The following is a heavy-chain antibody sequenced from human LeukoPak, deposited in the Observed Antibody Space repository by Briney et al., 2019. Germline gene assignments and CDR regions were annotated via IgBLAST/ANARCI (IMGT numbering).Heavy chain of an antibody. CDR3: ARWAYYGNAKYSGDFQQ. D-gene: IGHD3-10*01. CDR1: GFTFSDYY. CDR2: ISGSGGTI. J-gene: IGHJ1*01. V-gene: IGHV3-11*04. Sequence: KPGGSLRLSCIASGFTFSDYYMSWIRQTPGKGLEWVSYISGSGGTIFYTDSVKGRFTISRDNTENSLYLQMNSLRAEDTAVYYCARWAYYGNAKYSGDFQQWGQGTLVTVSS.